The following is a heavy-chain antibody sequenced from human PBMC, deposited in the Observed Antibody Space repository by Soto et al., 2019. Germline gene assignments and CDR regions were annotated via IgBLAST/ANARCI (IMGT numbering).Heavy chain of an antibody. D-gene: IGHD7-27*01. V-gene: IGHV1-18*01. J-gene: IGHJ3*02. CDR1: GYTFTSYG. CDR2: ISAYNGNT. Sequence: QVQLVQSGAEVKKPGASVKVSCKSSGYTFTSYGISWVRQAPGQGLEWMGWISAYNGNTNYAQKHQGRVTMTTDTYTSTYYMELRSLRSDDTAVYYCARRLTDDAFDIWGQGTMVTVSS. CDR3: ARRLTDDAFDI.